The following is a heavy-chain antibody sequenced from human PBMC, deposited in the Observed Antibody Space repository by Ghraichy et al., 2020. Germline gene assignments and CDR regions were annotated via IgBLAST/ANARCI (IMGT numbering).Heavy chain of an antibody. D-gene: IGHD6-19*01. CDR3: ARVRWLVRKAFDI. CDR1: GGSFSGYY. Sequence: SETLSLTCAVYGGSFSGYYWSWIRQPPGKGLEWIGEINHSGSTNYNPSLKSRVTISVDTSKNQFSLKLSSVTAADTAVYYCARVRWLVRKAFDIWGQGTMVTVSS. J-gene: IGHJ3*02. V-gene: IGHV4-34*01. CDR2: INHSGST.